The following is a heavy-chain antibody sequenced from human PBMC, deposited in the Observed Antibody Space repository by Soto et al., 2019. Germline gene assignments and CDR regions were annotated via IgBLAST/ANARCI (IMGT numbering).Heavy chain of an antibody. CDR3: ARPLWRDDYNWGYFDL. J-gene: IGHJ2*01. CDR1: GFTFSSYG. D-gene: IGHD4-4*01. Sequence: HPGGSLRLSCAASGFTFSSYGMHWVRQAPGKGLEWVAVISYDGSNKYYADSVKGRFTISRDNSKNTLYLQMNSLRTEDTAVYYCARPLWRDDYNWGYFDLWGRGTLVTVSS. CDR2: ISYDGSNK. V-gene: IGHV3-30*03.